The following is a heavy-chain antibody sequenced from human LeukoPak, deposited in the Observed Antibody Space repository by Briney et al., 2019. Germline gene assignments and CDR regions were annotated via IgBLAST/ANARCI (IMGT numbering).Heavy chain of an antibody. CDR1: GGSFSGYY. CDR3: AREGGGGPPTYYYGMDV. D-gene: IGHD2-15*01. CDR2: INHSGST. J-gene: IGHJ6*02. V-gene: IGHV4-34*01. Sequence: SETLSLTCAVYGGSFSGYYWSWIRQPPGKGLEWIGEINHSGSTNYNPSLKSRVTISVDTSKNQFSLKLSSVAAADTAVYYCAREGGGGPPTYYYGMDVWGQGTTVTVSS.